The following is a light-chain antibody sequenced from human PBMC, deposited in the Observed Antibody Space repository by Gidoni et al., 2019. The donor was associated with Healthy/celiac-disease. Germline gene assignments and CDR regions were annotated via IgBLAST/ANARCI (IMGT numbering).Light chain of an antibody. CDR1: SSNIGAGYD. CDR3: QSYDSSLSGSVV. CDR2: GNS. V-gene: IGLV1-40*01. J-gene: IGLJ2*01. Sequence: QSVLTQPPSVSGAPGQRLTISCTGSSSNIGAGYDVHGYQQLPGTAPKLLIYGNSNRPSGVPDRFSGSKSGTSASLAITGLQAEDEADYYCQSYDSSLSGSVVFGGGTKLTVL.